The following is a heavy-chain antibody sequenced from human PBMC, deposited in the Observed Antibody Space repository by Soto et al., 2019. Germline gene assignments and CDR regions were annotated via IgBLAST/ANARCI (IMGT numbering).Heavy chain of an antibody. CDR1: GYSISSGYY. J-gene: IGHJ6*02. V-gene: IGHV4-38-2*02. CDR3: ARDEGYYDYDYVWGSYRYTGWGTIFYGMDV. D-gene: IGHD3-16*02. Sequence: PSETLSLTCAVSGYSISSGYYWGWIRQPPGKGLEWIGSIYHSGSTYYNPSLKSRGTISVGTSKNQFSLKLSSVTAADTAVYYCARDEGYYDYDYVWGSYRYTGWGTIFYGMDVWGQGTTVT. CDR2: IYHSGST.